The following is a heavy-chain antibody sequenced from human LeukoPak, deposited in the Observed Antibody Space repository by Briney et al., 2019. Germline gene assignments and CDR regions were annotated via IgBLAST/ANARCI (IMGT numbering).Heavy chain of an antibody. V-gene: IGHV1-69*05. CDR2: IIPIFGTA. J-gene: IGHJ4*02. Sequence: ASVKVSCKASGGTFSSYAISWVRQAPGQGLEWMGRIIPIFGTANYAQKFQGRATITTDESTSTAYMELSSLRSEDTAVYYCARGRAGLRYFDWLSDPFDYWGQGTLVTVSS. D-gene: IGHD3-9*01. CDR3: ARGRAGLRYFDWLSDPFDY. CDR1: GGTFSSYA.